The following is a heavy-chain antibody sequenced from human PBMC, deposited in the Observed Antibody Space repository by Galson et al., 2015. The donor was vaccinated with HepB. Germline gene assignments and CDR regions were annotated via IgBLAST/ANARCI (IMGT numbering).Heavy chain of an antibody. Sequence: SLRLSCAASGFTFSSYSMNWVRQAPGKGLEWVSSISSSSSYIYYADSVKGRFTIFRDNAKNSLYLQMNSLRAEDTAVYYCARDLDGSGSNWFDPWGQGTLVTVSS. V-gene: IGHV3-21*01. CDR3: ARDLDGSGSNWFDP. D-gene: IGHD3-10*01. CDR2: ISSSSSYI. J-gene: IGHJ5*02. CDR1: GFTFSSYS.